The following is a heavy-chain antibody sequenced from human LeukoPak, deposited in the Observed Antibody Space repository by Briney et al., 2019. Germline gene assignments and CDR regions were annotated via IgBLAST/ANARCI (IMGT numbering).Heavy chain of an antibody. CDR2: INSDGSST. Sequence: GGSLRLSCAASGFTFSSYWMHWVRQAPGKVLVWVSRINSDGSSTTYADSVKGRFTISRDNDKNTLYLQMNSLRAEDTAVYYCAKGIVGATSWGQGTLVTVSS. CDR3: AKGIVGATS. J-gene: IGHJ5*02. CDR1: GFTFSSYW. V-gene: IGHV3-74*01. D-gene: IGHD1-26*01.